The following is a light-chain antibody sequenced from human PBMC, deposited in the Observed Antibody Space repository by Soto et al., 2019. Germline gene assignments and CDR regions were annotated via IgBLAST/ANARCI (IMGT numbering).Light chain of an antibody. CDR2: RNN. CDR1: SSNIGSNY. Sequence: QSVLTQPPSASGTPGQRVTFSCSGSSSNIGSNYVYWYQQLPGTAPKLLIYRNNQRPSGVPDRFSGSKSGTSASLAISGLRSEDEADYYCAAWDDSLSVVFGGGTKVTVL. J-gene: IGLJ2*01. CDR3: AAWDDSLSVV. V-gene: IGLV1-47*01.